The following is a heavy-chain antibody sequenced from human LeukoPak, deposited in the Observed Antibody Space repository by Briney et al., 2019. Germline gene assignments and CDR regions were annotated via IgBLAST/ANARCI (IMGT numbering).Heavy chain of an antibody. CDR1: GFTFSSYT. V-gene: IGHV3-21*01. CDR2: ISSAGGYI. Sequence: GGSLRLSCAASGFTFSSYTLSWVRQAPGKGLEWVSSISSAGGYIYYADSVKGRFTISRDNAKNSLYLQMNSLRAVDTAVYYCAREIVSSNSFDNWGQGTLVTVSS. CDR3: AREIVSSNSFDN. J-gene: IGHJ4*02. D-gene: IGHD2-2*01.